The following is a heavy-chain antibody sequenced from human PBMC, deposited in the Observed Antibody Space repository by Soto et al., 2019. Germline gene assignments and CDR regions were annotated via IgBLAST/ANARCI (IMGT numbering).Heavy chain of an antibody. Sequence: GPKLGNPTQTLTITCTFSGFSLSTSEVGVGWIRQPPGKALEWLALIYWDDDKRYSPSLKSRLTITKDTSKNQVVLTMTNMDPVDTATYYCAHVTGYFDWFSYYYMDVWGKGTTVTVSS. J-gene: IGHJ6*03. CDR3: AHVTGYFDWFSYYYMDV. CDR1: GFSLSTSEVG. D-gene: IGHD3-9*01. V-gene: IGHV2-5*02. CDR2: IYWDDDK.